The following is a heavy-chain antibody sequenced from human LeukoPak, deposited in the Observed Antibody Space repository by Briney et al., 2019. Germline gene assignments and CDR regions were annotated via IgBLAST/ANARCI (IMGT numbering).Heavy chain of an antibody. D-gene: IGHD5-24*01. CDR3: AKVREPDGYNNLDY. V-gene: IGHV3-23*01. Sequence: GGSLRLSCAASGFTFSTYAMNWVRQIPGQGLEWVSIVVGNNAKTDYADSVKGRFTISKDNSKNTLYLQMDSLRAEDTAIYYCAKVREPDGYNNLDYWGQGTLVIVSS. CDR1: GFTFSTYA. CDR2: VVGNNAKT. J-gene: IGHJ4*02.